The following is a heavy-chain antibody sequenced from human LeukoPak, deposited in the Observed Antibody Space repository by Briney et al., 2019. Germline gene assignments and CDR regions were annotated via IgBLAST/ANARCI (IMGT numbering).Heavy chain of an antibody. CDR2: INSSSSYI. Sequence: PGGALRLSRAPSRFTLSSYSMNWVRQAPGEGREWVSSINSSSSYIYYADSVKGRFTISRDNAKNSLYLQMNSLRAEDTAVYYCAREARITIFGVVIDAFDIWGQGTMVTVSS. V-gene: IGHV3-21*01. J-gene: IGHJ3*02. D-gene: IGHD3-3*01. CDR3: AREARITIFGVVIDAFDI. CDR1: RFTLSSYS.